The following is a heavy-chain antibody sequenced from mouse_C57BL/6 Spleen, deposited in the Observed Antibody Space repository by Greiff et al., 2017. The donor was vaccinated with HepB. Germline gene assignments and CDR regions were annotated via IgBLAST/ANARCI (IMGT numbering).Heavy chain of an antibody. CDR2: IDPNSGGT. CDR1: DYTFTSYW. Sequence: QVQLQQPGAELVKPGASVKLSCKASDYTFTSYWMHWVKQRPGRGLEWIGRIDPNSGGTKYNEKFKSKATLTVDKPSSTAYMQLSSLTSEDSAVYYCARDGYYEGYFDVWGTGTTVTVSS. J-gene: IGHJ1*03. V-gene: IGHV1-72*01. CDR3: ARDGYYEGYFDV. D-gene: IGHD2-3*01.